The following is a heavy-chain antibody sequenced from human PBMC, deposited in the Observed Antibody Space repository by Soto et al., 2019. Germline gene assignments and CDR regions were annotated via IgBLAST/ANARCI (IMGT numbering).Heavy chain of an antibody. J-gene: IGHJ6*02. CDR3: AAWGYGDYGYYYYGMDV. CDR1: GGSISSYY. Sequence: PSETLSLTCTVSGGSISSYYWSWIRQPPGKGLEWIGYIYYSGSTNYNPSLKSRVTISVDTSKNQFSLKLSSVTAADTAVYYCAAWGYGDYGYYYYGMDVWGQGTTVTVS. D-gene: IGHD4-17*01. V-gene: IGHV4-59*01. CDR2: IYYSGST.